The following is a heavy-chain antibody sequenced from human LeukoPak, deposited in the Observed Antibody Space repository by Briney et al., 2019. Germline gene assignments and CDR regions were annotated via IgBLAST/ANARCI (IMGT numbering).Heavy chain of an antibody. CDR3: SRVAPGYSNYWSFYFEW. CDR2: IYHTGRA. V-gene: IGHV4-38-2*02. D-gene: IGHD4-11*01. Sequence: SETLSLTCSVSGYSINSGYYWAWIRQPPGKGLEWIAIIYHTGRAYYNPSLKSRVTISVDTSKNQFSLKLNSVIAADAAFYFCSRVAPGYSNYWSFYFEWWGQGTLVTVSS. J-gene: IGHJ4*02. CDR1: GYSINSGYY.